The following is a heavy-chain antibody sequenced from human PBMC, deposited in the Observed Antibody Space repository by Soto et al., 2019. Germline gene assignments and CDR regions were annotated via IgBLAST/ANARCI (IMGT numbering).Heavy chain of an antibody. J-gene: IGHJ4*02. D-gene: IGHD3-10*01. CDR1: GFTFSSYG. Sequence: VQLVESGGGVVQPGRSLRLSCASSGFTFSSYGMHWVRRAPGKGLEWVAVISYDGSNKYYADSVKGRFTISRDNSKNTLYLQMNSLRAEDTAVYYCANPGMGYWGQGTLVTVSS. V-gene: IGHV3-30*18. CDR3: ANPGMGY. CDR2: ISYDGSNK.